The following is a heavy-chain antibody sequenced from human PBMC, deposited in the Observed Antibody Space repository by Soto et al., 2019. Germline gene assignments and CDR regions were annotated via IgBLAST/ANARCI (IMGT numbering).Heavy chain of an antibody. CDR3: ARGAGRDFWSGYYPFSAYYYYGMDV. CDR2: IIPIFGTA. CDR1: GGTFSSYA. V-gene: IGHV1-69*13. Sequence: SVKVSCKASGGTFSSYAISWVRQAPGQGLEWMGGIIPIFGTANYAQKFQGRVTITADESTSTAYMELSSLRSEDTAVYYCARGAGRDFWSGYYPFSAYYYYGMDVWGQ. J-gene: IGHJ6*02. D-gene: IGHD3-3*01.